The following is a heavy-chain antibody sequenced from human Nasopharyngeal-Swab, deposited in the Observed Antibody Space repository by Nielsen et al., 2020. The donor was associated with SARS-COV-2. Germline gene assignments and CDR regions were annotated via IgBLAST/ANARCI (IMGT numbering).Heavy chain of an antibody. J-gene: IGHJ4*02. CDR2: IKQDGSEK. Sequence: GESLKISCAASGFTFSRYWMSWVRQAPGGGLEWVANIKQDGSEKYYVDSVKGRFTISRDNAKNSLYLQMNSLRAEDTAVYYCARTVKLVGSTTCYDYWGQGTLVTVFS. D-gene: IGHD2-2*01. CDR1: GFTFSRYW. CDR3: ARTVKLVGSTTCYDY. V-gene: IGHV3-7*01.